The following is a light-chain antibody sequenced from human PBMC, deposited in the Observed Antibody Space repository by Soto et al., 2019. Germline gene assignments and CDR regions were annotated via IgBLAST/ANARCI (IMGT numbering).Light chain of an antibody. CDR1: QSVRSTF. Sequence: EIVLTQSPDTLSVSPGEGATLSCRASQSVRSTFLAWYQQKPGQAPRLVIHGASNRAAGIPDRFSGRGSGTDFTLTISRLEPEDFAVYYCQQYGSSPMYTFGQGTK. CDR3: QQYGSSPMYT. CDR2: GAS. J-gene: IGKJ2*01. V-gene: IGKV3-20*01.